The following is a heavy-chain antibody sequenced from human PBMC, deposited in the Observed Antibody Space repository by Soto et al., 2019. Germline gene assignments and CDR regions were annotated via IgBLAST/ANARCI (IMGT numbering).Heavy chain of an antibody. CDR3: ASSEWFSP. CDR2: IYYSGST. J-gene: IGHJ3*01. D-gene: IGHD3-3*01. CDR1: GGSISSLSYY. Sequence: QLQLQESGPGLVKPSETLSLTCTVSGGSISSLSYYWGWIRQPPGKGLEWIGNIYYSGSTYYNPSLKSRVTMSVDTSKNQFSLKLSSVTAADTAVYYCASSEWFSPCGQGTMVTVSS. V-gene: IGHV4-39*01.